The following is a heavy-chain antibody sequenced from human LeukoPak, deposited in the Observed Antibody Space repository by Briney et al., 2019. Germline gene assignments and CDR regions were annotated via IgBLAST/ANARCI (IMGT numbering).Heavy chain of an antibody. V-gene: IGHV1-18*01. CDR2: ISAYNGNT. Sequence: GASVKVSCKASGYTFTSYGISWVRQAPGQGLEWIGWISAYNGNTNYAQKLQGRVTMTTDTSTSTAYMELRSLRSDDTAVYYCARDHYDILTGFHPGWFDPWGQGTLVTVSS. CDR1: GYTFTSYG. J-gene: IGHJ5*02. D-gene: IGHD3-9*01. CDR3: ARDHYDILTGFHPGWFDP.